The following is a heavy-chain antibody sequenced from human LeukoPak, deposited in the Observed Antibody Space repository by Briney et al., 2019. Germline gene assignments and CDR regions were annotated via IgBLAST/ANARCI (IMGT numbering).Heavy chain of an antibody. Sequence: PGGSLRLSCAASGLTFSSYGMHWVRQAPGKGLEWVALISYDGSNKYYADSVKGRFTISRDNSKNTLYLQMNSLRADDTAMYYCAKDPRAAGPYYYYYYMDVWGQGTTVTVSS. V-gene: IGHV3-30*18. D-gene: IGHD6-13*01. CDR1: GLTFSSYG. J-gene: IGHJ6*03. CDR2: ISYDGSNK. CDR3: AKDPRAAGPYYYYYYMDV.